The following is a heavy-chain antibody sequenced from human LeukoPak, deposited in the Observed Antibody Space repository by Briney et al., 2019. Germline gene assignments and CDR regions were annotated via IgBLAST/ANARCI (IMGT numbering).Heavy chain of an antibody. CDR3: ARESPLGEVYYFDY. J-gene: IGHJ4*02. D-gene: IGHD3-10*01. V-gene: IGHV4-30-4*07. CDR1: GGSISSGGYS. CDR2: IYYSGST. Sequence: SETLSLTCAVSGGSISSGGYSWSWIRQPPGKGLEWIGYIYYSGSTYYNPSLKGRVTISVDTSKNQFSLKLSSVTAADTAVYYCARESPLGEVYYFDYWGQGTLVTVSS.